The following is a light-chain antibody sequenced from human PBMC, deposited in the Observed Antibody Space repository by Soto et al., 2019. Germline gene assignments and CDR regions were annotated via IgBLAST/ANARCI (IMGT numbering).Light chain of an antibody. V-gene: IGKV3-20*01. Sequence: ELVLTPSQGTLSLSPCDRANLSSTASQSVSSTYLAWYQQRPGQAHRLLIYSSSSRASGIPERFSGSGSGTDFTLIINRREPGDVAIYYCQHYDYWLWTFGQGTKVDI. CDR3: QHYDYWLWT. CDR1: QSVSSTY. J-gene: IGKJ1*01. CDR2: SSS.